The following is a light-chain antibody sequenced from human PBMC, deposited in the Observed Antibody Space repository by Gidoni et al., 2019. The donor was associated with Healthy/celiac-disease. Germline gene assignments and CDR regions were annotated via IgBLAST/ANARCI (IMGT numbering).Light chain of an antibody. J-gene: IGKJ4*01. Sequence: DVQMTQSLSSLSASVRDRVTITCRASQSISSYLNWYQQKPGKAPKLLIYAASSLQSGVPYRFSGSGSGTYFTLTISRLQPEYVANYYCQQSYSTPRTFGGGTKVEIK. CDR2: AAS. CDR3: QQSYSTPRT. V-gene: IGKV1-39*01. CDR1: QSISSY.